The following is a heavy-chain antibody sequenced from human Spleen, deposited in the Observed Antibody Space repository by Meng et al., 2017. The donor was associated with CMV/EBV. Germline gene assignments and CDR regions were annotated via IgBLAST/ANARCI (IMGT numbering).Heavy chain of an antibody. D-gene: IGHD6-19*01. V-gene: IGHV4-34*01. CDR1: GGSFSGYY. CDR3: ASSSGPPHYYYYYGMDV. Sequence: SQTLSLTCAVSGGSFSGYYWSWIRQPPGKGLEWIGEINHSGSTNYNPSLKSRVTISVDTSKNQFSLKLSSVTAADTAVYYCASSSGPPHYYYYYGMDVWGQGTTVTVSS. J-gene: IGHJ6*02. CDR2: INHSGST.